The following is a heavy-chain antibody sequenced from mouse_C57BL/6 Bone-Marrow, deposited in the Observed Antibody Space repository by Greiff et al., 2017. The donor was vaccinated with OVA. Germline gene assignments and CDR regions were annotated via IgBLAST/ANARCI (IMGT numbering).Heavy chain of an antibody. V-gene: IGHV1-64*01. CDR3: ARGLGRGYWYFDV. J-gene: IGHJ1*03. Sequence: VQLQQSGAELVKPGASVKLSCKASGYTFTSYWMHWVKQRPGQGLEWIGMIHPNSGSTNYNEKFKSKATLTVDKSSSTAYMQLSSLTSEDSAVYYGARGLGRGYWYFDVWGTGTTVTVSS. CDR1: GYTFTSYW. D-gene: IGHD4-1*01. CDR2: IHPNSGST.